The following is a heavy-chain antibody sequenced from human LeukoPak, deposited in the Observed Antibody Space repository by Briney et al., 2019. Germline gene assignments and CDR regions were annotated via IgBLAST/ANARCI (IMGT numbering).Heavy chain of an antibody. V-gene: IGHV3-30*04. CDR2: TSYDGGNK. D-gene: IGHD3-10*01. CDR1: GFTFSSYA. CDR3: VRDRVRGLIVFGGMDV. Sequence: PGRSLRLSCAASGFTFSSYAMHWVRQAPGTGLEWVALTSYDGGNKYYADSVQGRFTISRDNSKNTLHLQMNSLRPEDTAVYYCVRDRVRGLIVFGGMDVWGKGTTVTVSS. J-gene: IGHJ6*04.